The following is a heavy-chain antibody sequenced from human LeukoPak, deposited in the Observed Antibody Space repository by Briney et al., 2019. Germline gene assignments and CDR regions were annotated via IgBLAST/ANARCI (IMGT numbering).Heavy chain of an antibody. CDR1: GFTFSSYG. V-gene: IGHV3-30*02. Sequence: GGSLRLSCAASGFTFSSYGMHWVRQAPGKGLVWLKFILYDGSHEYYADSVKGRFTSSRDNSKNTLYLQMNSLRPEDTAVYYCAKGGEGGSHRYFEYWGQGTLVTVSS. D-gene: IGHD1-26*01. CDR2: ILYDGSHE. J-gene: IGHJ4*02. CDR3: AKGGEGGSHRYFEY.